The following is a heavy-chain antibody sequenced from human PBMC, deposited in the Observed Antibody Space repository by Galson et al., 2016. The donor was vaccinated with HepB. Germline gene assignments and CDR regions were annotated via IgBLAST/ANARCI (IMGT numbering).Heavy chain of an antibody. CDR1: GFTFDDYA. CDR2: INWHTGSI. J-gene: IGHJ4*02. V-gene: IGHV3-9*01. D-gene: IGHD6-19*01. CDR3: AKGSGGWLGGDFDY. Sequence: SLRLSCAASGFTFDDYAMHWVRQAPGKGLEWVSGINWHTGSIGYADSVKGRFSISRDNAKKSLYLQMNSLRAEDTALYYCAKGSGGWLGGDFDYWGQGSLVTVSS.